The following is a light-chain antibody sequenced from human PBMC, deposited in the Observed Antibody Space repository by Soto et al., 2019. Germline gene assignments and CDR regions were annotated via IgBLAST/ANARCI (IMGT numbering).Light chain of an antibody. CDR3: AAWEDSLHGYRV. V-gene: IGLV1-44*01. CDR2: SNN. CDR1: SSNIGSNT. Sequence: QAVVTQPPSASVTPGQRVTISCSGSSSNIGSNTVTWYQQLPGTAPKILIYSNNQRPSGFPDRFSGSKSGTSASLAISRLKSEDEADYYCAAWEDSLHGYRVFGGGTKLTVL. J-gene: IGLJ3*02.